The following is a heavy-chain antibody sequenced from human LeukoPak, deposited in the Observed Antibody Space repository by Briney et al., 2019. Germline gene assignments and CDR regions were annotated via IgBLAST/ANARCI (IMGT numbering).Heavy chain of an antibody. CDR2: ISAYNGNT. CDR3: ARGCGSDCPNAEYFHH. Sequence: GASVKVSCKASGYTFTSYGISWVRQAPGQGLEWMGWISAYNGNTNYAQKLQGRVTMTTDTSASTAYMELSSLRSEDTAVYYCARGCGSDCPNAEYFHHWGQGTLVIVSS. J-gene: IGHJ1*01. CDR1: GYTFTSYG. D-gene: IGHD2-21*02. V-gene: IGHV1-18*01.